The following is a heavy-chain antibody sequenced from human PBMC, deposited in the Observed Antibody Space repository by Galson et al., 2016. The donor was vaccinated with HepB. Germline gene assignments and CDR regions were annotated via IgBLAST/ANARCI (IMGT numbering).Heavy chain of an antibody. D-gene: IGHD2-21*02. CDR2: IYKSGST. Sequence: ETLSLTCTISGGSISSYFWSWIRQTPGKGLEWIGCIYKSGSTNYSPSLNSRVTLSVDTSKNQFSLKLGSVTAADTAVYYCARGVTGTPYSDFWGQGALVTVSS. J-gene: IGHJ4*02. V-gene: IGHV4-59*01. CDR1: GGSISSYF. CDR3: ARGVTGTPYSDF.